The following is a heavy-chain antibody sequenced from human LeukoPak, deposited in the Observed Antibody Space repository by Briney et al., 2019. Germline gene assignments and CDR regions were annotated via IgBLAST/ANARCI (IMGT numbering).Heavy chain of an antibody. CDR1: GFTFSSYG. CDR2: IYSGGST. CDR3: ARDLQV. Sequence: GGSLRLSCAASGFTFSSYGMHWVRQAPGKGLEWVSVIYSGGSTYYADSVKGRFTISRDNSKNTLYLQMNSLRAEDTAVYYCARDLQVWGQGTLVTVSS. D-gene: IGHD4-11*01. J-gene: IGHJ4*02. V-gene: IGHV3-53*01.